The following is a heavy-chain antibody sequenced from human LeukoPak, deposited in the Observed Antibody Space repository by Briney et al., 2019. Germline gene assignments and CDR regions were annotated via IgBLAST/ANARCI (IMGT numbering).Heavy chain of an antibody. Sequence: PSETLSLTCTVSGGSISSGSYYWSWIRQPAGKGLEWIGRMYTSGSTNYNPSLKSRVTMSVDTSKNQFSLKLSSVTAADTAVYYCARADFWRGYRFDYWGQGTLVTVSS. CDR2: MYTSGST. CDR3: ARADFWRGYRFDY. CDR1: GGSISSGSYY. D-gene: IGHD3-3*01. V-gene: IGHV4-61*02. J-gene: IGHJ4*02.